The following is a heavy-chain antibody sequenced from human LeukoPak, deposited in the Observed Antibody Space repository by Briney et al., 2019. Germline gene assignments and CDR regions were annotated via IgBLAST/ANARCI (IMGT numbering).Heavy chain of an antibody. V-gene: IGHV3-48*03. CDR3: ARDSYYFDY. Sequence: PGGSLRLSCAASGFTFSSYEMNWVRQAPGKGLEWVSYISSSGSTIYYADSVKGRFTISRDNAKHSLYLQMNSLRAEDTAVYYCARDSYYFDYWGQGTLVTVSS. J-gene: IGHJ4*02. CDR1: GFTFSSYE. CDR2: ISSSGSTI.